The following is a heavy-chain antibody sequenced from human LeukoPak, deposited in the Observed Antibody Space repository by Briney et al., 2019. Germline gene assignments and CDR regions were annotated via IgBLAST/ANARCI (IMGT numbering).Heavy chain of an antibody. V-gene: IGHV1-69*13. CDR2: IIPIFGTA. Sequence: SVKVSSTASGATFTTYAITWVRQPPGQGLEWMGGIIPIFGTANYAQKFQGRVTITADESTSTAYMELSSLRSEDTAVYYCARDHYHKIHSVMVTAPDYWGQGTLVIVSS. D-gene: IGHD2-21*02. CDR3: ARDHYHKIHSVMVTAPDY. CDR1: GATFTTYA. J-gene: IGHJ4*02.